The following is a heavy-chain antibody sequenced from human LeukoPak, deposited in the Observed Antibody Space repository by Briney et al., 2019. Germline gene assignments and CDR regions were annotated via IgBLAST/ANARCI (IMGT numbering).Heavy chain of an antibody. CDR3: ARDPQLRYGMDV. D-gene: IGHD1-1*01. Sequence: PSETLSLTCTVSGGSISSSSYYWGWIRQPPGKGLEWIGSIYYSGSTYYNPSLKSRVTISVDTSKNQFSLKLSSVTAADTAVYYCARDPQLRYGMDVWGQGTTVTVSS. CDR1: GGSISSSSYY. CDR2: IYYSGST. V-gene: IGHV4-39*07. J-gene: IGHJ6*02.